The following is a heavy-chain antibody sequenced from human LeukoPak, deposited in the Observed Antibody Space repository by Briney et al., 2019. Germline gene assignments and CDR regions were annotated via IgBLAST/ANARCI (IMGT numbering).Heavy chain of an antibody. CDR3: ARGRYSFGY. V-gene: IGHV4-34*01. J-gene: IGHJ4*02. Sequence: SETMSLTCAVYGGSFSGYYWSWIRQPPGEGLEWIGEINDSGSTNYNPSLKSRVTISVDTAKNQFSLNLSSVTAADTAVYFCARGRYSFGYWGQGTLVTVSS. CDR1: GGSFSGYY. CDR2: INDSGST. D-gene: IGHD5-18*01.